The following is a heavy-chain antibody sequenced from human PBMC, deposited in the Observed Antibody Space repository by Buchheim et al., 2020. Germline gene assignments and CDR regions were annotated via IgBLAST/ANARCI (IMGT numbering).Heavy chain of an antibody. Sequence: QVQLQQWGAGLLKPSETLSLTCAVYGGSFSGYYWSWIRQPPGKGLEWIGEINHSGSTNYNPFLKSRVTISVDTSKNQFSLKLSSVTAADTAVYYCARGRSYPERYYYYYYGMDVWGQGTT. CDR1: GGSFSGYY. CDR2: INHSGST. V-gene: IGHV4-34*01. CDR3: ARGRSYPERYYYYYYGMDV. D-gene: IGHD1-14*01. J-gene: IGHJ6*02.